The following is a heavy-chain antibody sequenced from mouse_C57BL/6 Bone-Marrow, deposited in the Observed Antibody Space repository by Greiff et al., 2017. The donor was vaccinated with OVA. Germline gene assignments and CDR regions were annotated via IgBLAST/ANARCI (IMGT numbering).Heavy chain of an antibody. D-gene: IGHD1-1*01. CDR1: GYTFTGYW. V-gene: IGHV1-9*01. CDR2: ILTGSGST. J-gene: IGHJ3*01. CDR3: ANLYYYGSSYRWFAY. Sequence: VQLQQSGAELMKPGASVKLSCKATGYTFTGYWIEWVKQRPGHGLEWIGEILTGSGSTNYNEKFKGKATFTADTSSNTAYLQLSSLTTEDSAIYYCANLYYYGSSYRWFAYWGQGTLVTVSA.